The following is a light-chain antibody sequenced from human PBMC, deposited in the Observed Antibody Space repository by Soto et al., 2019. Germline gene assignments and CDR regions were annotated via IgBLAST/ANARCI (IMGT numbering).Light chain of an antibody. J-gene: IGKJ5*01. CDR3: QQFKSSPIT. CDR1: QGISNA. CDR2: DAS. V-gene: IGKV1-13*02. Sequence: AIQLTQSPSSLSAFVGDRVTITCRARQGISNALAWYQQKSGKAPKLLIYDASTLESGVPSRFSGRGSGTDFTLTISSLQPEDFATYYCQQFKSSPITFGQGTRLEIK.